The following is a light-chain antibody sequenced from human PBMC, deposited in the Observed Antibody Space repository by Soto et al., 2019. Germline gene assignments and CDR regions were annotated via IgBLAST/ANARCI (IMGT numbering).Light chain of an antibody. CDR1: SSDVGGYKY. J-gene: IGLJ2*01. CDR2: EVS. Sequence: QSALTQPASVSGSPGQSITISCTGTSSDVGGYKYVSWYQHHPGKAPDLLIYEVSNRPSGVSNRFSGSKSGNTASLTISGLQAEDEADYYCSSYTSRNTMVFGGGTKLPVL. V-gene: IGLV2-14*01. CDR3: SSYTSRNTMV.